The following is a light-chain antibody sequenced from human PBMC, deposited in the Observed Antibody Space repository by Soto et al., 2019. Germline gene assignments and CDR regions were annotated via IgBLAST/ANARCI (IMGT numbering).Light chain of an antibody. CDR1: QSISGY. J-gene: IGKJ4*01. Sequence: DIQMTQSPSSLTASVLDRVTITCRASQSISGYLNWYQQKPEKAPKLVIYDASSLQSGVPSRFSGSGSGTDFTLTISSLQPEDFPAHYCKQANSFLLTSGGGIKVEIX. V-gene: IGKV1-12*01. CDR3: KQANSFLLT. CDR2: DAS.